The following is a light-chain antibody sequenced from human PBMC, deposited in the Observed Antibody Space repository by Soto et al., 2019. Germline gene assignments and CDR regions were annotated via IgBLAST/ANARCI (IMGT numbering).Light chain of an antibody. CDR2: GAS. V-gene: IGKV3-20*01. Sequence: EIVLTQSPGTLSLSPGERATLSCRASQSVSSSYLVWYQQKPGQAPTLLIYGASTRATGIPDRFSGSGSGTDFTLTISRLEPEDFAVYYCQQYGNSPWTFGQGTKVEIK. CDR3: QQYGNSPWT. J-gene: IGKJ1*01. CDR1: QSVSSSY.